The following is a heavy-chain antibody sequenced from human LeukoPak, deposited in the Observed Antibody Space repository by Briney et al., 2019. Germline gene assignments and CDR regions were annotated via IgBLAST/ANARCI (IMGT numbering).Heavy chain of an antibody. CDR2: IRYDGSNK. V-gene: IGHV3-30*02. CDR1: GFTFSSYG. D-gene: IGHD3-16*01. Sequence: GGSLRLSCAAAGFTFSSYGMHWVRQAPGKGLEGVAFIRYDGSNKYYADSVKGRFTISRDNVKNSLYLQINSLRPEDTAVYYCAGGARGYNWYFDLWGRGTLVTVSS. CDR3: AGGARGYNWYFDL. J-gene: IGHJ2*01.